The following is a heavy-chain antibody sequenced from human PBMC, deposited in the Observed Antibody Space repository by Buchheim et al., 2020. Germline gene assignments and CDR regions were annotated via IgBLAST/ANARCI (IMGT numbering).Heavy chain of an antibody. D-gene: IGHD2-2*01. CDR3: ARQDIVVVPAAMSGVGYYYYYGMDV. V-gene: IGHV4-34*01. CDR2: INHSGST. CDR1: GGSFSGYY. J-gene: IGHJ6*02. Sequence: QVQLQQWGAGLLKPSETLSLTCAVYGGSFSGYYWSWIRQPPGKGLEWIGEINHSGSTNYNPSLKSRVTISVDTSKNQFSLKLSSVTAADTAVYYCARQDIVVVPAAMSGVGYYYYYGMDVWGQGTT.